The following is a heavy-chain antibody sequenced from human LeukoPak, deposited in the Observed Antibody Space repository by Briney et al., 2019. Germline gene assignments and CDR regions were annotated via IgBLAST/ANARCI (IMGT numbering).Heavy chain of an antibody. J-gene: IGHJ4*02. CDR1: GFAFSSYW. V-gene: IGHV3-7*01. Sequence: GGSLRLSCVASGFAFSSYWMSWVRQAPGKGLELVANISPDGSAEDYVDSVRGRFAISRDNAKRSLYLQMNSLRPEDTAVNYCANQAYSQFDYWGQGTLVSVSS. CDR2: ISPDGSAE. D-gene: IGHD4-11*01. CDR3: ANQAYSQFDY.